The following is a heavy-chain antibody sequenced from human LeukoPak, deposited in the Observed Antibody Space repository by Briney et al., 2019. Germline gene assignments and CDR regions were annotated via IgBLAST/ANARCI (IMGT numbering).Heavy chain of an antibody. CDR2: INHSGST. J-gene: IGHJ4*02. V-gene: IGHV4-34*01. CDR3: ARLNYDFWSGCIFDY. CDR1: GGSFSGYY. Sequence: SETLSLTCAVYGGSFSGYYWSWIRQPPGKGLEWIGEINHSGSTNYNPSLKSRVTISVDTSKNQFSLKLSSVTAADTAVYYCARLNYDFWSGCIFDYWGQGTLVNVSS. D-gene: IGHD3-3*01.